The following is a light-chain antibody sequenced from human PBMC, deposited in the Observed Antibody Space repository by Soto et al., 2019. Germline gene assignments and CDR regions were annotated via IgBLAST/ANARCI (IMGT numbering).Light chain of an antibody. CDR3: SSWDDNLDAEV. Sequence: QSVLTQPPSASGTPGQRVTISRSGSSSNIGSNTVNWYQQLPGTAPKLLIYTNDQRPSGVPDRFSGSKSGTSASLAISGLQFEDEADYHCSSWDDNLDAEVFGAGTKLTVL. J-gene: IGLJ1*01. CDR1: SSNIGSNT. V-gene: IGLV1-44*01. CDR2: TND.